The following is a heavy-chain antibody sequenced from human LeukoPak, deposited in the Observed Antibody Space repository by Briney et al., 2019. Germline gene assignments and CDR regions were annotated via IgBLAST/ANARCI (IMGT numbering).Heavy chain of an antibody. Sequence: PGGSLRLSCAASGFTFSDYYMSWIRQAPGKGLEWVSYISSSGSTIYYADSVRGRFTISRDNAKNSLYLQMNSLRAEDTAVYYWARDNRAVTRASRDFDYWGQGTLVTVSS. CDR1: GFTFSDYY. V-gene: IGHV3-11*01. CDR2: ISSSGSTI. CDR3: ARDNRAVTRASRDFDY. D-gene: IGHD1-14*01. J-gene: IGHJ4*02.